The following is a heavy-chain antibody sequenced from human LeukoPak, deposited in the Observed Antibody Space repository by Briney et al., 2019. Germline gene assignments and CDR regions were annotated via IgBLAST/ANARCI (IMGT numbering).Heavy chain of an antibody. CDR2: IYYSGST. Sequence: SETLSLTCTVSGGSISSSSYYWGWIRQPPGKGLEWIGSIYYSGSTYYNPSLKSRVTISVDTPKNQFSLKLSSVTAADTAVYYCATYDSSGYYTADYWGQGTLVTVSS. D-gene: IGHD3-22*01. CDR1: GGSISSSSYY. J-gene: IGHJ4*02. CDR3: ATYDSSGYYTADY. V-gene: IGHV4-39*07.